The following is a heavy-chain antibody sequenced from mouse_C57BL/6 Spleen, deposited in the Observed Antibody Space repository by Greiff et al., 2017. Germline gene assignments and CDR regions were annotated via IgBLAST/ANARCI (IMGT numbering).Heavy chain of an antibody. CDR3: AKNTQDYYAMDY. J-gene: IGHJ4*01. CDR2: IWRGGST. Sequence: VKLMESGPGLVQPSQSLSITCTVSGFSLTSYGVHWVRQSPGKGLEWLGVIWRGGSTDYNAAFMSRLSITKDNSKSQVFFKMNSLQADDTAIYYCAKNTQDYYAMDYWGQGTSVTVSS. CDR1: GFSLTSYG. V-gene: IGHV2-5*01.